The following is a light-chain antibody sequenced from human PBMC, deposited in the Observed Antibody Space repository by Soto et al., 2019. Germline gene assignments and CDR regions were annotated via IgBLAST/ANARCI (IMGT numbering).Light chain of an antibody. J-gene: IGLJ3*02. V-gene: IGLV2-8*01. CDR1: RSDVGDYNS. CDR3: CSYVGSNIRV. Sequence: QSVLTQPPSASGSPGRSVTISCSGTRSDVGDYNSVSWYQQHPGKAPKLILYEVYKRPPGVPDRFSGSKSGNAAFLTVSVLQAEDEADYYCCSYVGSNIRVFGGGTKVTVL. CDR2: EVY.